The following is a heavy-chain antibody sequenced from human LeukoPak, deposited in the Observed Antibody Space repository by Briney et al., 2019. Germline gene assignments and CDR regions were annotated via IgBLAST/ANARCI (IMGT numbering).Heavy chain of an antibody. CDR3: AKDIYRGIAARPGYYFDY. Sequence: GGSLRLSCAASGFTFSSYAMSWVRQALGKGLEWVSAISGSGDSTYYADSVKGRFTISRDNSKNTLYLQMNSLRAEDTAVYYCAKDIYRGIAARPGYYFDYWGQGTLVTVSS. V-gene: IGHV3-23*01. D-gene: IGHD6-6*01. CDR1: GFTFSSYA. J-gene: IGHJ4*02. CDR2: ISGSGDST.